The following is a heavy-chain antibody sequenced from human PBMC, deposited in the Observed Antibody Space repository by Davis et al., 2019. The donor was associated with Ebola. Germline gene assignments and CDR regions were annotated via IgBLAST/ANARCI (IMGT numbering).Heavy chain of an antibody. CDR2: INPNSGGT. Sequence: AASVKVSCKASGGTFSSYAISWVRQAPGQGLEWMGWINPNSGGTNYAQKFQGRVTMTRDTSTSTVYMELSSLRSEDTAVYYCTTTVTRVSGAFDIWGQGTMVTVSS. CDR1: GGTFSSYA. D-gene: IGHD4-17*01. J-gene: IGHJ3*02. V-gene: IGHV1-8*02. CDR3: TTTVTRVSGAFDI.